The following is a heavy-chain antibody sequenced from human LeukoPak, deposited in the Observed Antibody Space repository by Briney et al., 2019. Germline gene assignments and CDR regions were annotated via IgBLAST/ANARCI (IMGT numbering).Heavy chain of an antibody. CDR1: GFTFSSYA. J-gene: IGHJ4*02. D-gene: IGHD6-13*01. Sequence: TGGSLRLSCAASGFTFSSYAMHWVRQAPGKGLEWVGVISYDGSNKYYADSVKGRFTISRDNSKNTLYLQMNSLRAEDTAVYYCARGVFWYSSSWPFDYWGQGTLVTVSS. CDR2: ISYDGSNK. CDR3: ARGVFWYSSSWPFDY. V-gene: IGHV3-30*04.